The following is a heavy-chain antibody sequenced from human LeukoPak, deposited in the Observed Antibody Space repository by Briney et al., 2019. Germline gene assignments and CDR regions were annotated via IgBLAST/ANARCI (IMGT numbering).Heavy chain of an antibody. CDR2: ISSSSSYI. V-gene: IGHV3-21*04. D-gene: IGHD2-2*01. Sequence: GGSLRLSCAASGFIFNSHSMNWVRQAPGKGLEWVSSISSSSSYIYYADSVKGRFTISRDNAQNSLYLQMNSLRAEDTAVYYCTVTYCSSTSCYAGSSPDYYYYYYMDVWGKGTTVTVSS. J-gene: IGHJ6*03. CDR3: TVTYCSSTSCYAGSSPDYYYYYYMDV. CDR1: GFIFNSHS.